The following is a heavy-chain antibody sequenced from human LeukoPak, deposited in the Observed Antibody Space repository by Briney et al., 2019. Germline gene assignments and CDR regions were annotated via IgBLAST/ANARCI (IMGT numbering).Heavy chain of an antibody. Sequence: ASVKVSCKASGYAFTSYDINWVRQATGQGLEWMGWMNPNSGNTGYAQKFQGRVTITRNTSISTAYMELSSLRSEDTAVYYCARGRGVAGTGKFDYWGQGTLVTVSS. CDR1: GYAFTSYD. D-gene: IGHD6-19*01. V-gene: IGHV1-8*03. J-gene: IGHJ4*02. CDR2: MNPNSGNT. CDR3: ARGRGVAGTGKFDY.